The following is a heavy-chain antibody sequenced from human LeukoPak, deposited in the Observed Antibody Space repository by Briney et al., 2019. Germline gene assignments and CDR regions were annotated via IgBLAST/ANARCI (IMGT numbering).Heavy chain of an antibody. V-gene: IGHV1-2*06. J-gene: IGHJ4*02. CDR2: INPNSGGT. CDR1: GYTFTGYY. D-gene: IGHD3-22*01. Sequence: ASVKVSCKASGYTFTGYYMHWVRQAPGQGLERMGRINPNSGGTNYAQKFQGRVTMTRDTSISTTYMELSRLRSDDTALYYCTKVPSYDSSGYYLNWGQETLVTVSS. CDR3: TKVPSYDSSGYYLN.